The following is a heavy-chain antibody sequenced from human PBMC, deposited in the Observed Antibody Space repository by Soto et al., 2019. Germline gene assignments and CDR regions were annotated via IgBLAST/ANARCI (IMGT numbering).Heavy chain of an antibody. CDR2: ISYDGSNK. CDR1: GFTFSSYG. V-gene: IGHV3-30*18. J-gene: IGHJ4*02. D-gene: IGHD3-22*01. CDR3: AKSSYYDSSCYIPFDY. Sequence: QMHLVESGGALVKPGGSLRLSCAASGFTFSSYGMHWVRQAPGKGLEWVAVISYDGSNKYYADSVKGRFTISRDNSKNTLYLQMNSLRAEDTAVYYCAKSSYYDSSCYIPFDYWGQGTLVTVSS.